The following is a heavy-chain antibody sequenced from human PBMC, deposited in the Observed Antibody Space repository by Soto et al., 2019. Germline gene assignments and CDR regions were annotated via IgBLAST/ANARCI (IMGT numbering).Heavy chain of an antibody. CDR3: AKDKRSGTKNRGYYFDY. J-gene: IGHJ4*02. D-gene: IGHD3-10*01. V-gene: IGHV3-9*01. CDR2: ISWNSGSI. Sequence: DVQLVESGGGLVQPGRSLRLSCAASGFTFDDYAMHWVRQAPGKGLEWVSGISWNSGSIGYADSVKGRFTISRDNAKNSLYLQMNSLRAEDTALYYCAKDKRSGTKNRGYYFDYWGQGTLVTVSS. CDR1: GFTFDDYA.